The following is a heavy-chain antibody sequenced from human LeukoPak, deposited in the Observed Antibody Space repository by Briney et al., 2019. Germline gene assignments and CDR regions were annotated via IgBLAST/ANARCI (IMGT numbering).Heavy chain of an antibody. CDR3: ARSPMVRGVEGWFDP. J-gene: IGHJ5*02. D-gene: IGHD3-10*01. V-gene: IGHV4-31*03. CDR2: IYYSGST. Sequence: SETLSLTCTVSGGSISSGGYYWSWIRQHPGKGLEWIGYIYYSGSTYYNPSLKSRVTISVDTSKNQFSLKLSSVTAADTAVYYCARSPMVRGVEGWFDPWGQGTLVTVSS. CDR1: GGSISSGGYY.